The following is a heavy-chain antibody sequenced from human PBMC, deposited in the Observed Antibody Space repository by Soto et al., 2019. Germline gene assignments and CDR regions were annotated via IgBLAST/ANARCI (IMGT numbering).Heavy chain of an antibody. CDR3: ARAVPPWFGEKGYYYYMDV. D-gene: IGHD3-10*01. CDR2: IYSGGST. Sequence: GGSLRLSCAASGFTVSSNYMSWVRQAPGKGLEWVSVIYSGGSTYYADSVKGRFTISRHNSKNTLYLQMNSLRAEDTAVYYCARAVPPWFGEKGYYYYMDVWGKGTTVTVSS. J-gene: IGHJ6*03. CDR1: GFTVSSNY. V-gene: IGHV3-53*04.